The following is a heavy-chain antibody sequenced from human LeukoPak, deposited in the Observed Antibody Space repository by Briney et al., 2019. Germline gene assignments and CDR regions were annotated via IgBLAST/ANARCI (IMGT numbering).Heavy chain of an antibody. Sequence: SETLSLTCTVSGGSISSSSYYWGWIRQPPGKGLEWIGSIYYSGSTYYNPSLKSRVTISVDTSKNQFSLKLSSVTAADTAVYYCARGIWAYYFDYWGQGTLVTVSS. D-gene: IGHD7-27*01. CDR3: ARGIWAYYFDY. J-gene: IGHJ4*02. V-gene: IGHV4-39*07. CDR2: IYYSGST. CDR1: GGSISSSSYY.